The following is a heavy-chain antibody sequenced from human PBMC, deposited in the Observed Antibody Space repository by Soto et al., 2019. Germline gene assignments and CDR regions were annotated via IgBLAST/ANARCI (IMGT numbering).Heavy chain of an antibody. CDR1: GGNFASYA. CDR3: ARSEGRYFYGMDV. D-gene: IGHD3-9*01. Sequence: SVKVSCKASGGNFASYAIFWVRQAPGQGLEWMGGIIPIFGTPTYAQKFQGRVTIKADKPTNTAYMEMNSLRFEDTAVYYCARSEGRYFYGMDVWGQGTTVTVSS. V-gene: IGHV1-69*06. CDR2: IIPIFGTP. J-gene: IGHJ6*02.